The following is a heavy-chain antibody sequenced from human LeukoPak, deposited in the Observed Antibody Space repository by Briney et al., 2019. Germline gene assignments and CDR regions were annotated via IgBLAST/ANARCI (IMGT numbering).Heavy chain of an antibody. CDR2: INIYNTI. D-gene: IGHD1-14*01. Sequence: GGSLRLSCVASGFTFDYYAMNWVRQAPGKGLEWVSCINIYNTIHYADSVKGRFTISRDDAKNSLYLQMNSLRPEDTAVYYCARVPQPMDVWGRGATVTVSS. V-gene: IGHV3-69-1*01. CDR1: GFTFDYYA. J-gene: IGHJ6*04. CDR3: ARVPQPMDV.